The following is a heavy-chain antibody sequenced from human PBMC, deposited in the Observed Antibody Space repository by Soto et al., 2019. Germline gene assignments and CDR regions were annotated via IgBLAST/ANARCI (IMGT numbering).Heavy chain of an antibody. V-gene: IGHV4-30-2*01. D-gene: IGHD5-18*01. CDR1: GGSISSGGYS. CDR3: ARFVADTAMVFDY. Sequence: QLQLQESGSGLVKPSQTLSLTCAVSGGSISSGGYSWSWIRQPPGKGLEWIGYIYHSGSTYYNPSLKARVXXSXDXXKNQFSLKLSSVTAADTAVYYCARFVADTAMVFDYWGQGTLVTVSP. CDR2: IYHSGST. J-gene: IGHJ4*02.